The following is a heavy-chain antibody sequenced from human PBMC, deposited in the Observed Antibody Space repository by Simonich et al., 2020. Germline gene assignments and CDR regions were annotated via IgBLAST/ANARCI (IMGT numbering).Heavy chain of an antibody. CDR2: ISSSSSYI. D-gene: IGHD6-19*01. CDR3: ARWIAVAGTGAYGMDV. CDR1: GFTFSSYS. J-gene: IGHJ6*02. Sequence: EVQLVESGGGLVKPGGSLRLSCAASGFTFSSYSMNWVRQAPGKGLGWVSSISSSSSYIYYADEVKGRFTISRDNAKNSLYLQMNSLRAEDTAVYYCARWIAVAGTGAYGMDVWGQGTTVTVSS. V-gene: IGHV3-21*01.